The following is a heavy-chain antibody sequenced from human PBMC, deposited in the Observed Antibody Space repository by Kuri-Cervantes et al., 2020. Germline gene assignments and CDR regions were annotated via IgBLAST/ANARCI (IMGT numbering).Heavy chain of an antibody. CDR1: GGSISSYY. Sequence: SETLSLTCTVSGGSISSYYCSWIRQPPGKGLEWIGYIYYSGSTKYNPSLKSRVPISVDTTTKQLYLKLSSVTAADTAVYYWARSGYSSNRFDYWGQGTLVTVSS. V-gene: IGHV4-59*08. J-gene: IGHJ4*02. CDR2: IYYSGST. CDR3: ARSGYSSNRFDY. D-gene: IGHD5-18*01.